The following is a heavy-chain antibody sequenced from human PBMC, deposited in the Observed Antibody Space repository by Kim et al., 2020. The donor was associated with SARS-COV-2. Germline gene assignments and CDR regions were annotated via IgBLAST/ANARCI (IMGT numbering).Heavy chain of an antibody. CDR2: ISYDGSNK. CDR1: GFTFSSYA. Sequence: GGSLRLSCAASGFTFSSYAMHWVRQAPGKGLEWVAVISYDGSNKYYADSVKGRFTISRDNSKKTLYLQMNSLRAEDTAVYYCARARGGSYAYGMDVWGQGTTVTVSS. J-gene: IGHJ6*02. V-gene: IGHV3-30*04. CDR3: ARARGGSYAYGMDV. D-gene: IGHD3-16*01.